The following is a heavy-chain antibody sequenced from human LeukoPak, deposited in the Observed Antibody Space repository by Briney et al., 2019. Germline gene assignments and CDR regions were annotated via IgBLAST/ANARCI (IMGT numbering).Heavy chain of an antibody. CDR3: ARDLRYFAWFDP. D-gene: IGHD3-9*01. CDR2: IYSGGST. V-gene: IGHV3-53*01. Sequence: GESLRLSCAASGFTVSSNYMSWVRQAPGRGLEWVSVIYSGGSTYYADSVKGRFTISRDNSKNTLYLQMNSLRAEDTAVYYCARDLRYFAWFDPWGQGTLVTVSS. J-gene: IGHJ5*02. CDR1: GFTVSSNY.